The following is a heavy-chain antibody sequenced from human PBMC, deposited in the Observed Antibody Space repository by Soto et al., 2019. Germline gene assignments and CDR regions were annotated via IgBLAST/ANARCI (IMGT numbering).Heavy chain of an antibody. CDR2: ISYDGSNK. J-gene: IGHJ4*02. Sequence: GGSLRLSCAASGFTFSSYGMHWVRQAPGKGLEWVAVISYDGSNKYYADSVKGRFTISRDNSKNTLYLQMNSLRAEDTAVYYCAKLPFGVVIIEYDYWGQGTLVTVSS. V-gene: IGHV3-30*18. CDR1: GFTFSSYG. CDR3: AKLPFGVVIIEYDY. D-gene: IGHD3-3*01.